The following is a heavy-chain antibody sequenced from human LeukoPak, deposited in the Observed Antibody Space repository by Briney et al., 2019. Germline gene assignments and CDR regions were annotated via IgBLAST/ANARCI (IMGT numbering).Heavy chain of an antibody. V-gene: IGHV1-46*01. CDR2: INPSGGSA. CDR3: ARDAGDIVVVPAATRFDP. CDR1: GYTFTSYY. Sequence: ASVTLSFTSSGYTFTSYYMHWVRQAPGQGREWMGIINPSGGSASYAQKFQGRVTMTRDTSTSTVYMELSRLRSEDTAVYYCARDAGDIVVVPAATRFDPWGQGTLPTVSS. D-gene: IGHD2-2*01. J-gene: IGHJ5*02.